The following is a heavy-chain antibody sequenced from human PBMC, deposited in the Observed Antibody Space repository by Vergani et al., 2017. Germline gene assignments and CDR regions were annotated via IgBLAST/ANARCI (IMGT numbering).Heavy chain of an antibody. D-gene: IGHD6-19*01. CDR3: ARDTSGWNYFDY. CDR2: IYYSGKT. Sequence: QVQLQQWGAGLLKPSETLSLTCAVYGGSFSGYYWNWIRQPPGRGLEWLGYIYYSGKTNYNPSLKSRITISLDPSKRQFSLNLSSVTAADTAVYYCARDTSGWNYFDYWGQGTLVSVSS. CDR1: GGSFSGYY. J-gene: IGHJ4*02. V-gene: IGHV4-34*11.